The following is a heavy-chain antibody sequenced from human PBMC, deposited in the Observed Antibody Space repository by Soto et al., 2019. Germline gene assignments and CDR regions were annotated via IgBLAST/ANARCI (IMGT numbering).Heavy chain of an antibody. CDR3: AREYSSSLLYYGMDV. Sequence: EVQLVESGGGLVQPGGSLRLSCAASGFTFSSYSMNWVRQAPGKGLEWVSYISSSSSTIYYADSVKGRFTISRDNAKNSLYLQMNSLRDEDTAVYYCAREYSSSLLYYGMDVWGQGTTVTVSS. CDR2: ISSSSSTI. J-gene: IGHJ6*02. CDR1: GFTFSSYS. V-gene: IGHV3-48*02. D-gene: IGHD6-6*01.